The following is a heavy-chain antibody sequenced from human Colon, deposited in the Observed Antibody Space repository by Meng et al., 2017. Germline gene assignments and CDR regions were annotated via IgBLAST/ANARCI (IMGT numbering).Heavy chain of an antibody. Sequence: QVHLQESGPGLVKPSQTLSLTCTVSGGSIKSGGYHCSWVRQHPGKGLEYIGFMSDSGTTDYNPSLRSRVSISEIGSSKNQFSLTLRSVTAADTATYFCARDTLYGTDYWGQGVLVTVSS. J-gene: IGHJ4*02. D-gene: IGHD4-17*01. CDR1: GGSIKSGGYH. V-gene: IGHV4-31*03. CDR2: MSDSGTT. CDR3: ARDTLYGTDY.